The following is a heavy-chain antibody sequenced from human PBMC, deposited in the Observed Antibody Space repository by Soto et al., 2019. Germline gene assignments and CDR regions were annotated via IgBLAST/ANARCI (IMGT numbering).Heavy chain of an antibody. CDR1: GGTFSSYA. Sequence: ASVKVSCKDSGGTFSSYAISWVQQAPGQGLEWMGWINPNSGGTNYAQKFQGWVTMTRDTSISTAYMELSRLRSDDTAVYYCARGRVVGNNWFDPWGQGTLVTVFS. CDR2: INPNSGGT. V-gene: IGHV1-2*04. J-gene: IGHJ5*02. D-gene: IGHD1-26*01. CDR3: ARGRVVGNNWFDP.